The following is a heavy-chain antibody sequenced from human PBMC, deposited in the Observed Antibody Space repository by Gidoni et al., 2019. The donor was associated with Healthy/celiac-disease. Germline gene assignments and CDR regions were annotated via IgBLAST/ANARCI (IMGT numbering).Heavy chain of an antibody. CDR2: ISGIGGST. J-gene: IGHJ6*04. CDR1: GFTFSSYA. V-gene: IGHV3-23*01. D-gene: IGHD1-1*01. CDR3: ALQGGRDV. Sequence: EVQLLESGGGLVQPGGSLRLSCAASGFTFSSYAMSWVRQAPGKGLGWVSAISGIGGSTYYADSVKGRFTISRDNSKNTLYRQMNILRAEDTAVYYCALQGGRDVWGKGTTVTVSA.